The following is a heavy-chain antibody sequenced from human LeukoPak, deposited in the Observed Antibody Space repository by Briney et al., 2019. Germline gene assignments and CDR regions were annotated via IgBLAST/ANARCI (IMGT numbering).Heavy chain of an antibody. CDR1: GFIFSSYW. Sequence: GGSLRLSCAASGFIFSSYWMSWVRQAPGKGLEWVANIKQDGSEKYYVDSVKGRFTISRDNAKNSLYLQMNSLRAEDTAVYYCARSGYDFWSGYPLSYYCYMDVWGKGTTVTVSS. J-gene: IGHJ6*03. D-gene: IGHD3-3*01. CDR3: ARSGYDFWSGYPLSYYCYMDV. CDR2: IKQDGSEK. V-gene: IGHV3-7*01.